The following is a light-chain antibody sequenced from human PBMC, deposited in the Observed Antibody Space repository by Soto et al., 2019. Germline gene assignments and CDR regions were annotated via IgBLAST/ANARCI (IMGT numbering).Light chain of an antibody. CDR1: SSDVGGYNY. V-gene: IGLV2-14*01. CDR2: DVS. CDR3: SSYTSSSTLVV. Sequence: QSAPTQPASVSGSPGQSITISCTGTSSDVGGYNYVSWYQQHPGKAPKLMIYDVSNRPSGVSNRFSGSKSGNTASLTISGLQAEDEADYYSSSYTSSSTLVVFGGGTKLTVL. J-gene: IGLJ2*01.